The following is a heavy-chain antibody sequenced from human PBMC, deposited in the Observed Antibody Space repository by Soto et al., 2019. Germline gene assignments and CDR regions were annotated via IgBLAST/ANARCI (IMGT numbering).Heavy chain of an antibody. CDR1: GYTFTSYY. Sequence: GASVKVSCKASGYTFTSYYMHWVRQAPGQGLEWMGIINPSGGSTSYAQKFQGRVTMTRDTSTSTVYMELSSLRSEDTAVYYCARGPRHYDSSGYTGGALGYWGQGTLVTVSS. D-gene: IGHD3-22*01. J-gene: IGHJ4*02. V-gene: IGHV1-46*01. CDR3: ARGPRHYDSSGYTGGALGY. CDR2: INPSGGST.